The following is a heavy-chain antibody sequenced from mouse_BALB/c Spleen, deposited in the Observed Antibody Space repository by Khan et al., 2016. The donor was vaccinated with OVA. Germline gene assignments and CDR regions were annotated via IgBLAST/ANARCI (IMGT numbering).Heavy chain of an antibody. CDR2: ISYSGRT. V-gene: IGHV3-2*02. CDR1: GYSITSDYA. Sequence: EVQLQESGPGLVKPSQSLSLTCTVTGYSITSDYAWNWIRQFPGNKLEWMGYISYSGRTSYNPSLKRRISITRKPSKKQFFLPLNSVTTDDTATYYCARSVTITTVVATDFDYWGQGTTLTVSS. D-gene: IGHD1-1*01. J-gene: IGHJ2*01. CDR3: ARSVTITTVVATDFDY.